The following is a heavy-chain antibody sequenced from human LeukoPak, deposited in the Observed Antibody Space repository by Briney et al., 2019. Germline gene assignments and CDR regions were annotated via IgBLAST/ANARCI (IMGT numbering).Heavy chain of an antibody. Sequence: KPSETLSLTCTVSGYSISSGYYWGWIRRPPGKGLEWIGSIYHSGSTYYNPSLKSRVTISVDTSKNQFSLKLSSVTAADTAVYYCARADYSSTWSHDYYYMDVWGKGTTVTVSS. J-gene: IGHJ6*03. CDR1: GYSISSGYY. V-gene: IGHV4-38-2*02. CDR2: IYHSGST. CDR3: ARADYSSTWSHDYYYMDV. D-gene: IGHD6-13*01.